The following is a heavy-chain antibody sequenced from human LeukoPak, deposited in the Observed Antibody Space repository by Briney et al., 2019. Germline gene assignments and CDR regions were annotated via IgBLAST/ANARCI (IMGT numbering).Heavy chain of an antibody. CDR1: GYTLTESS. Sequence: GASVKVSCKVSGYTLTESSMHWVRQAPGKGLEWMGGFDPEDGETIYAQKFQGRVTMTEDTSTDTAYMELSSLRSEDTAVYYCATDLSVAEYYFDYWGQGTLVTVSS. CDR3: ATDLSVAEYYFDY. V-gene: IGHV1-24*01. CDR2: FDPEDGET. D-gene: IGHD6-6*01. J-gene: IGHJ4*02.